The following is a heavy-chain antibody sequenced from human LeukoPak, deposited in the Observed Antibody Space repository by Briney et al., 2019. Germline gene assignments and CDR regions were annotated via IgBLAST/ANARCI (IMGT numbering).Heavy chain of an antibody. V-gene: IGHV3-23*01. Sequence: GGSLRLSCVASGLTFSSYGMRWVRQAPGKGLEWVSAISGSGGSTYYADSVKGRFTISRDNPKNTVYLQMNSLSAEDTAVYYCAKGPAPYCSGGSCYSPHWYFDLWGRGTLVTVSS. CDR3: AKGPAPYCSGGSCYSPHWYFDL. CDR1: GLTFSSYG. D-gene: IGHD2-15*01. J-gene: IGHJ2*01. CDR2: ISGSGGST.